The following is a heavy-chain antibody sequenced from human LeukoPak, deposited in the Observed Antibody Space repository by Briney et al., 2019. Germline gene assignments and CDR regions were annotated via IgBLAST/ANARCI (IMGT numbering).Heavy chain of an antibody. CDR1: GGSISSYY. D-gene: IGHD1-1*01. J-gene: IGHJ6*03. Sequence: PSETLSLTCTVSGGSISSYYWSWIRQPPGKGLEWIGYIYYSGSTNYNPSLKSRVTRSVDTSKNQFSLKLSSVTAADTAVYYCARAVQLERPPPLIGYYYMDVWGKGTTVTVSS. CDR2: IYYSGST. V-gene: IGHV4-59*01. CDR3: ARAVQLERPPPLIGYYYMDV.